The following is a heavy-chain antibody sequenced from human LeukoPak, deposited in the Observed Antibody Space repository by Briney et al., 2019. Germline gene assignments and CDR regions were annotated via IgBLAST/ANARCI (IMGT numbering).Heavy chain of an antibody. CDR3: ASVGYYYDSSGYRF. V-gene: IGHV1-2*06. CDR1: GYTFTGYY. D-gene: IGHD3-22*01. J-gene: IGHJ4*02. CDR2: INPNSGVT. Sequence: ASVKVSCKASGYTFTGYYMHWVRQAPGQGLEWMGRINPNSGVTNYAQKFQGRVTMTRDTSISTAYMELSRLRSDDTAVYYCASVGYYYDSSGYRFWGQGTLVTVSS.